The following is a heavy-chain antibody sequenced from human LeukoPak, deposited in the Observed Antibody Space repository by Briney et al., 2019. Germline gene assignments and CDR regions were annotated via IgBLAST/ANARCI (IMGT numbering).Heavy chain of an antibody. Sequence: QPGGSLRLSCAASGFTFSSHGMNWVHQAPGKGLEWVSGISPSGGITYYTDSVKGRFTISRDNSKNTVSLQMNSLRGEDTAVYYCAKDDAWGRYKDWGQGTLVTVSS. D-gene: IGHD3-16*01. CDR3: AKDDAWGRYKD. CDR1: GFTFSSHG. CDR2: ISPSGGIT. J-gene: IGHJ1*01. V-gene: IGHV3-23*01.